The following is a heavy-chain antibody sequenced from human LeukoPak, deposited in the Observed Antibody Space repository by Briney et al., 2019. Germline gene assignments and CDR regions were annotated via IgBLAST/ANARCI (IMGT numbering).Heavy chain of an antibody. CDR1: GFTFSSYS. CDR2: ISYDGRQK. CDR3: TRVYLERLTAGYFDH. Sequence: PGGSLRLSCAASGFTFSSYSMNWVRQAPGKGLEWVAVISYDGRQKYYADSVKGRFTISRDNSKNTLFLQMNSLRDEDTAVYYCTRVYLERLTAGYFDHWGQGTLVTVS. D-gene: IGHD2-8*01. J-gene: IGHJ4*02. V-gene: IGHV3-30*03.